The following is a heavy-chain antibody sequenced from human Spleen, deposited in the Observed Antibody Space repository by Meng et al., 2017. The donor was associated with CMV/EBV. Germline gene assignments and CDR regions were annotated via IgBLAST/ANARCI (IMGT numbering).Heavy chain of an antibody. D-gene: IGHD3-10*01. Sequence: ASVKVSCKASGYTFTSYDINWVRQATGQGLEWMGWMNPNSGNTGYAQKFQGRVTMTRNTSISTAYMELSSLRSEDTAVYYCAGGLGVRGVIIDYYYYYGMDVWGQGTTVTVSS. CDR1: GYTFTSYD. CDR3: AGGLGVRGVIIDYYYYYGMDV. J-gene: IGHJ6*02. V-gene: IGHV1-8*01. CDR2: MNPNSGNT.